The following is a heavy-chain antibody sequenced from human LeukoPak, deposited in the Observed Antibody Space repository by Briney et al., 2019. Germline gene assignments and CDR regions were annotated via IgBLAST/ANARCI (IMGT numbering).Heavy chain of an antibody. CDR3: ARGGRTIFGVVYPSASWYFDL. D-gene: IGHD3-3*01. CDR2: IYSSGNT. Sequence: PSETLSLTCTVSGGSISNYFWSWIRQPAGKGLEWIGHIYSSGNTNYNPSLKSRVTMSVDTSKSQFSLRLSSVTAADTAVYYCARGGRTIFGVVYPSASWYFDLWGRGTLVTVSS. CDR1: GGSISNYF. V-gene: IGHV4-4*07. J-gene: IGHJ2*01.